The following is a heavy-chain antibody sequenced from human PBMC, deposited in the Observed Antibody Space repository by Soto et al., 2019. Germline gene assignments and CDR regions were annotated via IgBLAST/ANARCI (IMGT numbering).Heavy chain of an antibody. CDR2: INHSGGT. CDR3: ARLLHDNRGYYYFDY. CDR1: GGSFSAYL. Sequence: PSETLSLTCAVYGGSFSAYLWTWIRQPPGKGLEWIGEINHSGGTNYNPSLKSRVTISIDTSKNQFSLKMSSVTAADTALYYCARLLHDNRGYYYFDYWGRGTLVTVSS. J-gene: IGHJ4*02. V-gene: IGHV4-34*01. D-gene: IGHD3-9*01.